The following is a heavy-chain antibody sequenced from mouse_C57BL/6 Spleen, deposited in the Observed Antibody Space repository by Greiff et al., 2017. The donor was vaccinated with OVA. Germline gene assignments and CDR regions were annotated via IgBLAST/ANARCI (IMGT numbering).Heavy chain of an antibody. CDR3: ARTLFDV. J-gene: IGHJ1*03. V-gene: IGHV1-82*01. CDR2: IYPGDGDT. CDR1: GYAFSSSW. Sequence: QVQLKESGPELVKPGASVKISCKASGYAFSSSWMNWVKQRPGKGLEWIGRIYPGDGDTNYNGKFKGKATLTADKSSSTAYMQLSSLTSEDSAVYFCARTLFDVWGTGTTVTVSS.